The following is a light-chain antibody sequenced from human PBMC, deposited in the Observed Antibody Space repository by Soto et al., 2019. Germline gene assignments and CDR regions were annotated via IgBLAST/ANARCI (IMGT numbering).Light chain of an antibody. J-gene: IGKJ4*01. V-gene: IGKV3-15*01. CDR1: QSVTAN. CDR3: QQYNNWPLT. Sequence: ETVMTQSPATLSVSPGEKATLSCGASQSVTANLAWYQQKPGQSPRLLIYGASTRATGIPARFSGSGSGTDFTLTISSLQSEDFAVYYCQQYNNWPLTFGGGTKVEIK. CDR2: GAS.